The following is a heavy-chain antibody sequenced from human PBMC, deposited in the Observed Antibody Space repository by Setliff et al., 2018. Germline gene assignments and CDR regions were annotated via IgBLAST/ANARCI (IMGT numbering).Heavy chain of an antibody. CDR1: GYTFTNYW. CDR3: TRLGVMSESDVFDI. V-gene: IGHV5-51*01. Sequence: GESLKISCKSYGYTFTNYWIAWVRQMPGKGLEWMGIIYPGDSDTRYSPSFQGQVTISADKSISTAYLQWSSLKASDTAMYYCTRLGVMSESDVFDIWGQGTMVTVSS. J-gene: IGHJ3*02. CDR2: IYPGDSDT. D-gene: IGHD3-10*01.